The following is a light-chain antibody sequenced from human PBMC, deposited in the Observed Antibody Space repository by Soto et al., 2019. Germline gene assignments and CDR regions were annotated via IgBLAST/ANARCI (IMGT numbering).Light chain of an antibody. CDR1: SSDVGGYNY. V-gene: IGLV2-14*01. CDR2: DVS. Sequence: QSALTQPASVSGSPGQSITISCTGTSSDVGGYNYVSWYQQHPGKAPKLMIYDVSNRPSGVSNRFSGSKSGNTASLTISGLPAEDGADYYCSSYTSSSTYVFGTGTKVTVL. CDR3: SSYTSSSTYV. J-gene: IGLJ1*01.